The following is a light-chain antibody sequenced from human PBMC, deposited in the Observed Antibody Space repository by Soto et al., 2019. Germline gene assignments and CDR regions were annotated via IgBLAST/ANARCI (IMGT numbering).Light chain of an antibody. CDR3: QQYGVSPLT. CDR1: QNVYINS. J-gene: IGKJ3*01. CDR2: GAS. V-gene: IGKV3-20*01. Sequence: EIVLTQSPGTLSLSPGERVTLSCRASQNVYINSLAWYQQKPGQTPRLLIYGASTRAAAVLDRFSGSGSGTDFALSIDGLEPEDFAIYYCQQYGVSPLTFGPGTRVD.